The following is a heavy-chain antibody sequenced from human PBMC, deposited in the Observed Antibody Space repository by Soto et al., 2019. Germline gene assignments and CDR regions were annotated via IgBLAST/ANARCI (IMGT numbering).Heavy chain of an antibody. Sequence: QAHLVQSGPEVKKPGASVKVSCKGSGYIFTSYGIAWVRQAPGQGLEWMGWISAHNGKTEYAQKFQGRVTVTRDTSTSTAYLELRSLRSDDTALYYCARGRYGDYWGQGALVNVSS. CDR2: ISAHNGKT. J-gene: IGHJ4*02. D-gene: IGHD4-17*01. CDR3: ARGRYGDY. CDR1: GYIFTSYG. V-gene: IGHV1-18*01.